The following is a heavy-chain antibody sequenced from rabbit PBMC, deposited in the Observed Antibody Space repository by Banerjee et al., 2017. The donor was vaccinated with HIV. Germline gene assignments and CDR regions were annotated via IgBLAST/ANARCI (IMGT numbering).Heavy chain of an antibody. Sequence: QSLEESGGDLVKPGGSLTLTCTASGFSFSNGYVMCWVRQAPGKGLEWIACINTITGNTYYAIWAKGRFTTSKTSSTTVTLQMTSLTAADTATYFCARDPGSYFNLWGQGTLVTVS. D-gene: IGHD4-2*01. CDR3: ARDPGSYFNL. CDR2: INTITGNT. V-gene: IGHV1S40*01. CDR1: GFSFSNGYV. J-gene: IGHJ4*01.